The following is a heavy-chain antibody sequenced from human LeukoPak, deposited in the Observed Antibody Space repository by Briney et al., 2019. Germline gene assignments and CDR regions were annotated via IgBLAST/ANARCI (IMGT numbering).Heavy chain of an antibody. CDR3: ARLSSGWPYYFDY. CDR1: GGSFSGYY. J-gene: IGHJ4*02. D-gene: IGHD6-19*01. V-gene: IGHV4-34*01. Sequence: PSETLSLTCAVYGGSFSGYYWSWIRQPPGKGLEWIGEINHSGSTNYNPSLKSRVTISVDTSKNQFSLKLSSVTAADTAVYYCARLSSGWPYYFDYWGQGTLVTVSP. CDR2: INHSGST.